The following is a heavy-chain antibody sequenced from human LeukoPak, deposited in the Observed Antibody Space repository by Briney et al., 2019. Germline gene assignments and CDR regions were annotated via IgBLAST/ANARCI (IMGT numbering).Heavy chain of an antibody. J-gene: IGHJ4*02. CDR3: ARSLWPEDY. V-gene: IGHV3-7*01. CDR2: IKQDGSEK. D-gene: IGHD5-18*01. Sequence: PGGSLRLSCAASGFTFSSYAMNWVRQAPGKGLEWVVNIKQDGSEKNYVDSVKGRFTISRDNAKTSLYLQMNSLRAEDTAVYYCARSLWPEDYWGQGTLVTVSS. CDR1: GFTFSSYA.